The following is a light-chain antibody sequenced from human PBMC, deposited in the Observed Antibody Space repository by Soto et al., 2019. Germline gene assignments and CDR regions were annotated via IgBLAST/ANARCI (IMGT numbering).Light chain of an antibody. Sequence: VHMTQSPSTLSASVGDRVTITCRPSQSISSWLAWYQQKPGKAPKVLIYDASSLESGVPSRFSGSGSGTEFTLTISSLQPDDFATYYCQQYNSYSITFGQGTRLAIK. V-gene: IGKV1-5*01. CDR3: QQYNSYSIT. J-gene: IGKJ5*01. CDR1: QSISSW. CDR2: DAS.